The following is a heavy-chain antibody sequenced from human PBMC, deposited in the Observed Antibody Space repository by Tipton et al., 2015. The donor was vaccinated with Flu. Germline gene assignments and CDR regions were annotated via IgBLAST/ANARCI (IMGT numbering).Heavy chain of an antibody. CDR2: ICPGSP. CDR1: GSPIGGAFC. CDR3: ARRTFSNYVSEPKNWFDF. D-gene: IGHD4-11*01. V-gene: IGHV4-38-2*01. Sequence: TLSLTCSVSGSPIGGAFCWGWIRQPPRKGLQWIGNICPGSPYYNPSLRSRVTMSVARSNDQFSLRLTSVTAADTAVYFCARRTFSNYVSEPKNWFDFWGQGTLVTVSS. J-gene: IGHJ5*01.